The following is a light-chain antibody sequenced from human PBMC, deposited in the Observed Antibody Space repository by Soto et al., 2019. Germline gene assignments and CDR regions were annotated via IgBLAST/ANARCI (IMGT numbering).Light chain of an antibody. Sequence: EIGLTQSPGTLSLSPGERATLSCRASQSVSSSYLAWYQQKPGQAPRLLIYGASSRATGIPDRFSGSGSGTDFTLTITRLAPEDFALYYCQQYGKTFGQGTKVEIK. V-gene: IGKV3-20*01. J-gene: IGKJ1*01. CDR1: QSVSSSY. CDR2: GAS. CDR3: QQYGKT.